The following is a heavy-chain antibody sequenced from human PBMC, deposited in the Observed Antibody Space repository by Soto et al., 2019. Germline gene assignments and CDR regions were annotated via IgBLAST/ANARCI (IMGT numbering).Heavy chain of an antibody. D-gene: IGHD5-12*01. Sequence: SVKVSCKASGDTFSSYAIIWVRQAPGQGLEWMGGIIPIFGTANYAQKFQGRVTITADESTSTAYMELSSMRSEETAVYYCASARATISGYYDYGMDVWGQGTTVTVSS. V-gene: IGHV1-69*13. CDR2: IIPIFGTA. J-gene: IGHJ6*02. CDR3: ASARATISGYYDYGMDV. CDR1: GDTFSSYA.